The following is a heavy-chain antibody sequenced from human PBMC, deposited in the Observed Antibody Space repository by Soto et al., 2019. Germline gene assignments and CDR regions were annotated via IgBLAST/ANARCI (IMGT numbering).Heavy chain of an antibody. Sequence: GGSLRLSCAASGFTFSSYAMSWVRQAPGKGLEWVSAISGSGGSTYYADSVKGRFNISRDNSKNTLYLQMNSLRAEDTAVYYCAKAKRGFGEPYGFDYWGQGTLVTVS. D-gene: IGHD3-10*01. CDR2: ISGSGGST. J-gene: IGHJ4*02. V-gene: IGHV3-23*01. CDR3: AKAKRGFGEPYGFDY. CDR1: GFTFSSYA.